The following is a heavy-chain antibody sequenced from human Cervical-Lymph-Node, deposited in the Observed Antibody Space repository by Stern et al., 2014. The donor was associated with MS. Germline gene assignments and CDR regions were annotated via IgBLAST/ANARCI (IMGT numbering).Heavy chain of an antibody. Sequence: VQLVQSGAEVKKPGASVRVSCRASGYTFASYCISWVRQAPGQGLEWVGWTSGDTDNTAYPDKFQDRVNMTTEKFKSIAYIDITMLTSDDTAVYFCATGGDGYSHFDYWGQGTLVTVSS. CDR1: GYTFASYC. CDR2: TSGDTDNT. CDR3: ATGGDGYSHFDY. D-gene: IGHD5-24*01. V-gene: IGHV1-18*04. J-gene: IGHJ4*02.